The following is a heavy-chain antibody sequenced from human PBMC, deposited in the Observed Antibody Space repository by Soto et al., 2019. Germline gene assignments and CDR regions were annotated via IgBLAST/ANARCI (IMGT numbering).Heavy chain of an antibody. CDR2: ISYDGSNK. Sequence: GGSLRLSCAASGFTFSSYAMHWVRQAPGKGLEWVAVISYDGSNKYYADSVKGRFTISRDNSKNTLYLQMNSLRAEDTAVYDCAREGAVTMIVVVNKGAFDIWGQGTMVTVSS. CDR3: AREGAVTMIVVVNKGAFDI. CDR1: GFTFSSYA. V-gene: IGHV3-30*04. J-gene: IGHJ3*02. D-gene: IGHD3-22*01.